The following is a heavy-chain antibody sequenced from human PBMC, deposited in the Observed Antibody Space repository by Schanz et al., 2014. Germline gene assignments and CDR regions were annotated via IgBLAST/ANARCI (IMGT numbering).Heavy chain of an antibody. CDR3: ARDVGRPGHFWYFDL. CDR1: GYVFTAYY. D-gene: IGHD1-1*01. Sequence: QGHLVQSGAEVKEPGASVQVSCKASGYVFTAYYMHWVRQAPGQGLGWMGGTNPIGGAEFAQKFQGRISMTRDTSTTTFYMELSSLTSDDTAVYFCARDVGRPGHFWYFDLWGRGTLVTVSS. J-gene: IGHJ2*01. V-gene: IGHV1-2*02. CDR2: TNPIGGA.